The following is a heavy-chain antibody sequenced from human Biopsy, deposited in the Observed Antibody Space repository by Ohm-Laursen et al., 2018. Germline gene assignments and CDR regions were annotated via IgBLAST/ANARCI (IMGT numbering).Heavy chain of an antibody. V-gene: IGHV4-34*01. Sequence: TLSLTCAVYGGSFSGYYWSWIRQPPGKGLEWIGEINHRGSTNYNPSPKSRVTISVDTSKNQFSLKLRPVTAADTAVYYCARAVDYYDPYYYYGLDVWGQGTTVTVSS. CDR1: GGSFSGYY. CDR3: ARAVDYYDPYYYYGLDV. CDR2: INHRGST. D-gene: IGHD3-16*01. J-gene: IGHJ6*02.